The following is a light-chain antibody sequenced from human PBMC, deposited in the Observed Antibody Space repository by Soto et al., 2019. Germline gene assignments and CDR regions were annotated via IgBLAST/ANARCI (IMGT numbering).Light chain of an antibody. J-gene: IGKJ3*01. Sequence: DIVMTQSPDSLAVSLGERATINCKSSQSVLYSSDNKNYLAWYQQKPGQPPKLLMYWASTRESGVPDRFSGSGSGTDFTLTISSLQAEDVAVYYCHQYYTTPPAFGPGTKVDIK. CDR3: HQYYTTPPA. V-gene: IGKV4-1*01. CDR2: WAS. CDR1: QSVLYSSDNKNY.